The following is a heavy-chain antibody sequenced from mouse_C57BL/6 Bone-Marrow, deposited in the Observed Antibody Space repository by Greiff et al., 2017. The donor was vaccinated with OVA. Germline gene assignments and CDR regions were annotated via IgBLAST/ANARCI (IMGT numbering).Heavy chain of an antibody. V-gene: IGHV1-54*01. CDR1: GYAFTNYL. CDR3: ARSKYFDY. J-gene: IGHJ2*01. CDR2: INPGSGGT. Sequence: VQLQQSGAELVRPGTSVKVSCKASGYAFTNYLIEWVKQRPGQGLEWIGVINPGSGGTNYNEKFKGKATLTADKSSSTAYMQLSSLTSEDSAVYFSARSKYFDYWGQGTTLTVSS.